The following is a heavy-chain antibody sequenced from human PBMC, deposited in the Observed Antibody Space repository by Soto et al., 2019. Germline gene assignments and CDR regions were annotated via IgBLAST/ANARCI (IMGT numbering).Heavy chain of an antibody. CDR2: IYHSGST. CDR3: VRDMQLWRLDS. Sequence: RQPPGKGLEWIGYIYHSGSTYYNPSLKSRVTISVDRSKNQFSLKLSSVTAEDTAVYYCVRDMQLWRLDSWGQGTLVTVSS. D-gene: IGHD2-21*01. J-gene: IGHJ4*02. V-gene: IGHV4-30-2*04.